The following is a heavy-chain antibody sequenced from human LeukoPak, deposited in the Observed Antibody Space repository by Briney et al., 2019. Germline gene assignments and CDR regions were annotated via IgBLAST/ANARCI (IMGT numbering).Heavy chain of an antibody. CDR2: ISWNSGSI. Sequence: PGRFLRLSCSASGFTFDDYAMHWVRQAPGKGLEWVSGISWNSGSIGYADSVKGRFTISRDNAKNSLYLQMNSLRAEDRALYYCAKAQPGGYNSGGFDYWGQGTLVTV. J-gene: IGHJ4*02. CDR3: AKAQPGGYNSGGFDY. D-gene: IGHD5-24*01. V-gene: IGHV3-9*01. CDR1: GFTFDDYA.